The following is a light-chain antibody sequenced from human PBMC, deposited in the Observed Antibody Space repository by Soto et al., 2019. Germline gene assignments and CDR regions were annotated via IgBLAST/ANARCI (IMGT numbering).Light chain of an antibody. CDR3: QQYGSSIT. V-gene: IGKV3-20*01. CDR1: QSVSSSY. Sequence: IMLKQSPGTLSLTKGERATLSCRASQSVSSSYLAWYQQKPGQAPRLLIYGASSRATGIPDRFSGSGSGTDFTLTISRLEPEDFAVYYCQQYGSSITFGQGRLLEV. CDR2: GAS. J-gene: IGKJ5*01.